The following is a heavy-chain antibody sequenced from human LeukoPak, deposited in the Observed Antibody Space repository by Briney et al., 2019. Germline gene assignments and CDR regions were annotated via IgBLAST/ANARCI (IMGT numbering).Heavy chain of an antibody. CDR3: ARDYQTGFTGPGGDF. Sequence: GGSLRLSCAASGYRFNNYAIHWFRQAPGKGLEYVSGINNNGDSTYYANSVKGRFTISRDNSKNTLLLQMGSLTSEDTAVYYCARDYQTGFTGPGGDFWGQGTLVTVSS. CDR1: GYRFNNYA. J-gene: IGHJ4*02. V-gene: IGHV3-64*01. CDR2: INNNGDST. D-gene: IGHD3-9*01.